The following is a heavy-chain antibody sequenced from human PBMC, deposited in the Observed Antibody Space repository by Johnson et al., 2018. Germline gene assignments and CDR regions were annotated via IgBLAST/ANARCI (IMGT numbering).Heavy chain of an antibody. V-gene: IGHV3-48*02. CDR2: ISSSRSTR. J-gene: IGHJ3*02. Sequence: VQLVESGGGLVQPGGSLRLSCAASGFTFSSYSMNWVRQAPGKGLEWVSYISSSRSTRYYADFVRGRFTISRDNAKNSLYLQMNRLRDEDTAVYYCAAWYYYDSSGYTPADAFDIWGQGTMVTVSS. CDR3: AAWYYYDSSGYTPADAFDI. CDR1: GFTFSSYS. D-gene: IGHD3-22*01.